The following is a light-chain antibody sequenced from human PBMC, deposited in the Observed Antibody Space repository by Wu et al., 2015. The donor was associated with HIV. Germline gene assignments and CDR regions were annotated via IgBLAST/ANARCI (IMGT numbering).Light chain of an antibody. CDR3: QQYNNYSQT. CDR1: QSISSW. Sequence: DIQMTQSPSTLSASVGDRVTITSRASQSISSWLAWYQQKPGKAPKVLIYKASSLESGVSSRFSGSGSGTEFTLTISSLQPDDFATYYCQQYNNYSQTFGQGTKLQIK. V-gene: IGKV1-5*03. CDR2: KAS. J-gene: IGKJ2*01.